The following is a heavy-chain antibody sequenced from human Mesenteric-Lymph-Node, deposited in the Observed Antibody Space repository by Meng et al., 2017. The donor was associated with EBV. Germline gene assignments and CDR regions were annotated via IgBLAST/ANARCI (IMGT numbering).Heavy chain of an antibody. J-gene: IGHJ4*02. Sequence: VQAGDEVQKAGSSGKVSCKASGGTFSNYVLRWERQAPGQGLEWMGGIIPIFGAANYEQNFQARITITADKSTSIAYMELSSLRSEDTAVYYCATGYSGYAWDFWGQGTLVTVSS. CDR3: ATGYSGYAWDF. CDR2: IIPIFGAA. D-gene: IGHD5-12*01. CDR1: GGTFSNYV. V-gene: IGHV1-69*06.